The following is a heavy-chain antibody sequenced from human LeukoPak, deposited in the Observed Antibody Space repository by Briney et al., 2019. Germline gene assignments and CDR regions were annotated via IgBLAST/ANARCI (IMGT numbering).Heavy chain of an antibody. Sequence: GGALRLSCAASGFSFTNYGVSWVRQARGKGVEWVSAIRGSGLSRYEADGVKGRFNSSGDRSKNKGDLQMSNLRAEHTAVYYCAKAGDSSTWYYPYSWFDPCGQGTLVTVSP. J-gene: IGHJ5*02. CDR2: IRGSGLSR. CDR1: GFSFTNYG. D-gene: IGHD6-13*01. V-gene: IGHV3-23*01. CDR3: AKAGDSSTWYYPYSWFDP.